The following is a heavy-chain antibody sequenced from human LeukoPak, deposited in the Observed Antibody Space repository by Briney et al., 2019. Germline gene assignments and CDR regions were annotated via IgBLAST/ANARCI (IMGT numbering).Heavy chain of an antibody. D-gene: IGHD6-19*01. J-gene: IGHJ6*02. CDR3: AKDAQSAGFYYYGMDV. V-gene: IGHV3-30*18. Sequence: PGGSLRLSCAASGFTFGTYGMHWVRQAPGKGLEWMSVISYDGNKKYYADSVKGRFTISRDNSKNTLYLQMNSLRAEDTAVYYCAKDAQSAGFYYYGMDVWGQGSMVTVSS. CDR2: ISYDGNKK. CDR1: GFTFGTYG.